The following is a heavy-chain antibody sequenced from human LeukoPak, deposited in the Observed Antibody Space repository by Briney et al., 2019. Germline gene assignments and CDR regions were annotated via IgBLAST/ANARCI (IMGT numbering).Heavy chain of an antibody. CDR2: ISGSGGST. J-gene: IGHJ4*02. CDR1: GFTFSSYA. V-gene: IGHV3-23*01. CDR3: ARQAAGVVY. D-gene: IGHD6-13*01. Sequence: PGGSLRLSCAASGFTFSSYAMSWVRQASGKGLEWVSAISGSGGSTYYADSVKGRFTISRDNSKNTLYLQMNSLRTEDMAVYYCARQAAGVVYWGQGTLVTVSS.